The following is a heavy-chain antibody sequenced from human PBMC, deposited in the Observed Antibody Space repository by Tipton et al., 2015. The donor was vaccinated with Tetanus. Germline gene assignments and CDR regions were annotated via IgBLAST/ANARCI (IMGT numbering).Heavy chain of an antibody. CDR2: ISTNGYTI. V-gene: IGHV3-11*01. J-gene: IGHJ1*01. Sequence: QLVQSGGGSVKPGGSLRLSCAASGFTFHEPYMSWIRQAPGKGLEWVSYISTNGYTIHYADAVKGRFTISRDNGQNSLHLQMTSLRAEDTAVYYCAGVFGDYVPNYFEFWGQGTLVSVSS. CDR3: AGVFGDYVPNYFEF. D-gene: IGHD4-17*01. CDR1: GFTFHEPY.